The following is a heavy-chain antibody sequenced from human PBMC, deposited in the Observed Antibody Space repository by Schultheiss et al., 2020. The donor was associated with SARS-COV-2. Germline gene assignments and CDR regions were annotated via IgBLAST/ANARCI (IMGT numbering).Heavy chain of an antibody. CDR1: GGSFSGYY. V-gene: IGHV4-34*01. Sequence: SETLSLTCAVYGGSFSGYYWSWIRQPPGKGLEWIGCIHHTGSTNYNPSLKSRVTISVDTSTNQFSLKLSSVTAADTAVYYCARAPLTVTTAEYFQHWGQGTLVTVSS. CDR3: ARAPLTVTTAEYFQH. J-gene: IGHJ1*01. D-gene: IGHD4-17*01. CDR2: IHHTGST.